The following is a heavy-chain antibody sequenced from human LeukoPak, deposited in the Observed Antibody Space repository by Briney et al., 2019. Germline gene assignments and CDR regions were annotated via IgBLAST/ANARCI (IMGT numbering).Heavy chain of an antibody. CDR1: GYTFTSYD. Sequence: ASVKVSCKASGYTFTSYDINWVRQAPGQGLEWMGWINPNSGGTNYAQKFQGRVTMTRDTSISTAYMELSRLRSDDTAVYYCARDYGDYGAFDIWGRGTMVTVSS. CDR3: ARDYGDYGAFDI. V-gene: IGHV1-2*02. D-gene: IGHD4-17*01. J-gene: IGHJ3*02. CDR2: INPNSGGT.